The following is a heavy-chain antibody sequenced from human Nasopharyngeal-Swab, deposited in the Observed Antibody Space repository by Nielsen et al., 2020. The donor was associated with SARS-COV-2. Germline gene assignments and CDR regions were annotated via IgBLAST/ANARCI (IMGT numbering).Heavy chain of an antibody. CDR2: IKQDGSEI. V-gene: IGHV3-7*01. J-gene: IGHJ5*02. CDR3: ARAEGGGYSFGFDNWFDP. Sequence: GESLKISCAASGFTFSSYWMSWVRQAPGKGLEWVANIKQDGSEISYLDSVKGRFTISRDNAKNSLYLQMNILRAEETAVYYCARAEGGGYSFGFDNWFDPWGQGILVTVSA. CDR1: GFTFSSYW. D-gene: IGHD5-18*01.